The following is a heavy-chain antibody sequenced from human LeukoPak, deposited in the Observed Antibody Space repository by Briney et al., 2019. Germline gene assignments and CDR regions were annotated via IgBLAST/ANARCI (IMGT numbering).Heavy chain of an antibody. CDR2: INPNSGGT. D-gene: IGHD3-10*01. V-gene: IGHV1-2*02. CDR3: ARDSGGITMVRGVIIYYYYYMDV. J-gene: IGHJ6*03. Sequence: ASVKVSCKASGYTFTDYYMHWVRQAPGQGLEWMGWINPNSGGTNSAQKFQGRVTMTRDTSISTAYMELSRLRSDDTAVYYCARDSGGITMVRGVIIYYYYYMDVWGKGTTVTISS. CDR1: GYTFTDYY.